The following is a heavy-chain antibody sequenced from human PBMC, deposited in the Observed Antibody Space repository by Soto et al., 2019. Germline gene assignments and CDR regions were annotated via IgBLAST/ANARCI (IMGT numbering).Heavy chain of an antibody. V-gene: IGHV4-39*01. CDR1: RGSISSWTNY. CDR2: IYYSGSA. CDR3: ERHEAGWHFAS. J-gene: IGHJ4*02. Sequence: SETLSLTCTVSRGSISSWTNYWAWLRQPPGKGLEWIATIYYSGSAFYSPCLKSRVTPSLAPCENQLCLKLRSVTAEDAAVYYCERHEAGWHFASWSQGILVTVSS.